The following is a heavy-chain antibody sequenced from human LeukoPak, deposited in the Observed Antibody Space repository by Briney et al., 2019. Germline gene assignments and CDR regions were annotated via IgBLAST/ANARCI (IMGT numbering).Heavy chain of an antibody. CDR2: ITSSSSYI. CDR1: GFTFSDYS. V-gene: IGHV3-21*01. J-gene: IGHJ5*02. D-gene: IGHD1-1*01. Sequence: PGGSLRLSCAASGFTFSDYSMNWVRQAPGRGLEWVSSITSSSSYIYYGDSVKGRFTISRDNAKNSLYLQMNSLRAEDTAVYYCARAKWVGTTDNWFDPWGQGTLVTVSS. CDR3: ARAKWVGTTDNWFDP.